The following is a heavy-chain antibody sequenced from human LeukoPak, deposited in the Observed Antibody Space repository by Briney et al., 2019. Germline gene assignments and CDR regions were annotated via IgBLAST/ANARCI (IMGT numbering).Heavy chain of an antibody. Sequence: GGSLRLSCAASGFTFSSYAMSWVRQAPGKGLEWVSAISGSGGSTYYADSVKGRFTISRDNSKNTLYLQMNSLRAEDTAVYYCAKERVGQGLLRFLEWQPFDPWGQGTLVTVSS. J-gene: IGHJ5*02. CDR2: ISGSGGST. V-gene: IGHV3-23*01. D-gene: IGHD3-3*01. CDR3: AKERVGQGLLRFLEWQPFDP. CDR1: GFTFSSYA.